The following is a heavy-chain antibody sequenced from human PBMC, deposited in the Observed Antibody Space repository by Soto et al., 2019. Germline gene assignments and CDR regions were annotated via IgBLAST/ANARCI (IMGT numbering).Heavy chain of an antibody. D-gene: IGHD3-22*01. CDR3: ASSTMIVRGAFDC. V-gene: IGHV1-69*01. J-gene: IGHJ4*02. CDR2: IIPIFGTA. Sequence: QVQLVQSGAEVKKPGSSVKVSCKASGGTFSSYAISWVRQAPGQGLEWMGGIIPIFGTANYAQKFQGRVTITGAASTSTAYMELSSLRSEDTAVYYCASSTMIVRGAFDCWGQGTLVTVSS. CDR1: GGTFSSYA.